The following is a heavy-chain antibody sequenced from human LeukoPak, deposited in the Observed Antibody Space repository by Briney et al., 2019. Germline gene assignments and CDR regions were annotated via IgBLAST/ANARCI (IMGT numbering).Heavy chain of an antibody. V-gene: IGHV1-46*01. D-gene: IGHD2-2*01. CDR1: GYTFTSYY. CDR3: ARGGPDVDIVVVPAADPTYYYYYGMDV. J-gene: IGHJ6*02. CDR2: INPSGGST. Sequence: ASVKVSCKASGYTFTSYYMHWVRQAPGQGLEWMGIINPSGGSTSYAQKFQGRVTMTRDTSTSTVYMGLSSLRSEDTAVYYCARGGPDVDIVVVPAADPTYYYYYGMDVWGQGTTVTVSS.